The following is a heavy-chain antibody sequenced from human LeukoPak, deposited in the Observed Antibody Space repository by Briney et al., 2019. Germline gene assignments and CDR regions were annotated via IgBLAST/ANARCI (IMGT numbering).Heavy chain of an antibody. V-gene: IGHV3-64*02. D-gene: IGHD3-16*01. CDR2: ISSNGGST. Sequence: GGSLRLSCAASGFTFSSYAMHWVRQAPGKGLEYVSAISSNGGSTYYADSVKGRFTISRDNSKNTLYLQMGSLRAEDMAVYYCARGGLPASGFKYNWFDPWGQGTPVTVSS. CDR1: GFTFSSYA. J-gene: IGHJ5*02. CDR3: ARGGLPASGFKYNWFDP.